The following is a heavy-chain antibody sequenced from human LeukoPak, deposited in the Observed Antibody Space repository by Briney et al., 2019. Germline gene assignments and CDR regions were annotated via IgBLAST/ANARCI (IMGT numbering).Heavy chain of an antibody. CDR1: GGSISSGGYS. Sequence: SQTLSLTCAVSGGSISSGGYSWSWIRQPPGKGLEWIGYIYYSGSTYYNPSLKSRVTISVDTSKNQFSLKLSSVTAADTAVYYCASQLELSPIFGWGQGTLVTVSS. D-gene: IGHD1-1*01. J-gene: IGHJ4*02. CDR3: ASQLELSPIFG. V-gene: IGHV4-30-4*01. CDR2: IYYSGST.